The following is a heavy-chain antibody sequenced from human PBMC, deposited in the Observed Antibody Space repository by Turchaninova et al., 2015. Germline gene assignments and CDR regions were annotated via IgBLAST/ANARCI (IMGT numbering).Heavy chain of an antibody. CDR3: ARQGYSSSWYRDYFDY. CDR2: IYQSGST. J-gene: IGHJ4*02. CDR1: GYPLSRGYY. V-gene: IGHV4-38-2*01. D-gene: IGHD6-13*01. Sequence: QVQLQESGPGLGKPSETPALTCPVPGYPLSRGYYGGWSRQPPGKGLEWSGSIYQSGSTYYNPSLKSRVTISVDTSKNQFSLKLSSVTAADTAVYYCARQGYSSSWYRDYFDYWGQGTLVTVSS.